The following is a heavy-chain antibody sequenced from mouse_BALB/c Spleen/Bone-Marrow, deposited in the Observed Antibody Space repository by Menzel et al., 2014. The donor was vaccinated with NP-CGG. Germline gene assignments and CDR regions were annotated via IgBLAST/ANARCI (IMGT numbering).Heavy chain of an antibody. CDR1: DYTFTSYN. V-gene: IGHV1-12*01. Sequence: QVQLQQPGAELVKPGASVKMSCKASDYTFTSYNMHWVKQTPGQGLEWIGAIYPGNGDTSYNQKFKGKATLTADKSSSTAYMQLSSLTSEDSAVYYRARDGLDYWGQGTTLTVSS. J-gene: IGHJ2*01. D-gene: IGHD2-3*01. CDR3: ARDGLDY. CDR2: IYPGNGDT.